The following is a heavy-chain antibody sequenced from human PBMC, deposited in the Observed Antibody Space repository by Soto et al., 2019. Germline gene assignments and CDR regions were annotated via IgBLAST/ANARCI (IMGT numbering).Heavy chain of an antibody. J-gene: IGHJ3*02. CDR3: ARETTPYDFWSGYPIFDI. Sequence: QVQLVQSGAEVKKPGASVKVSCKASGYTFTGYYMHWVRQAPGQGLEWMGWINPNSGGTNYAQKFQGWVTITRDTSISTAYMELSRLRSDDTAVYYCARETTPYDFWSGYPIFDIWGQGTMVTVSS. CDR1: GYTFTGYY. D-gene: IGHD3-3*01. CDR2: INPNSGGT. V-gene: IGHV1-2*04.